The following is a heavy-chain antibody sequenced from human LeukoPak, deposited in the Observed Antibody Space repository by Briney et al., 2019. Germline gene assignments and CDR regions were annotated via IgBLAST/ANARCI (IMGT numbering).Heavy chain of an antibody. D-gene: IGHD1-26*01. CDR2: INPNSGGT. Sequence: ASVKVSCKASGYTFTGYYMHWVRQAPGQGLEWMGRINPNSGGTNYAQKFQGRVTMTRDTSIRTAYMELSRLRSDDTAVYYCARDTGRSVGATDYWGQGTLVTVSS. CDR3: ARDTGRSVGATDY. CDR1: GYTFTGYY. V-gene: IGHV1-2*06. J-gene: IGHJ4*02.